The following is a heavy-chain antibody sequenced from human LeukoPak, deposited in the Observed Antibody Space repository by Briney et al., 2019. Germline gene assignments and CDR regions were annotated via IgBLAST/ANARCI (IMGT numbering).Heavy chain of an antibody. Sequence: GGSLRLSCAASGFTFSSYWMHWVRQAPGKGLVWVSRINGDGTSTTYADSVKGRFTILRDNAKNTLSLQMNSLRAEDTAVYYCARDSHGYPLDYWGQGTLVTVSS. CDR3: ARDSHGYPLDY. V-gene: IGHV3-74*01. D-gene: IGHD5-18*01. CDR2: INGDGTST. CDR1: GFTFSSYW. J-gene: IGHJ4*02.